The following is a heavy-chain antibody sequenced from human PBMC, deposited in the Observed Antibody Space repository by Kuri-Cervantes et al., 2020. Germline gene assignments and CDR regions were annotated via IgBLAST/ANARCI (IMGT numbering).Heavy chain of an antibody. CDR3: ARDPAPLSASGDY. D-gene: IGHD3-10*01. CDR2: IKDDGTEK. CDR1: GFTYSSYW. J-gene: IGHJ4*02. Sequence: GGSLRLSCAASGFTYSSYWMSWVRQAPGKGLEWVATIKDDGTEKYYVDSVKGRFAISRDNAKKSLFLQMNSLRAEDTAVYCCARDPAPLSASGDYWGQGTLVTVSS. V-gene: IGHV3-7*01.